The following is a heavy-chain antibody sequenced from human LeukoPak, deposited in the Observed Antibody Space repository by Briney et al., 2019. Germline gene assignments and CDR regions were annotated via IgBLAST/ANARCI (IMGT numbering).Heavy chain of an antibody. V-gene: IGHV4-30-4*01. J-gene: IGHJ5*02. CDR1: GGSISSGDYY. D-gene: IGHD3-22*01. Sequence: SETLSLTCTVSGGSISSGDYYWSWTRQPPGKGLEWIAYMYYSGSTYYNPSLKSRVTMSADTSKNQFPLTLSSVTAADTAVYYCARPYYYDSRIDPWGQGTLVTVSS. CDR2: MYYSGST. CDR3: ARPYYYDSRIDP.